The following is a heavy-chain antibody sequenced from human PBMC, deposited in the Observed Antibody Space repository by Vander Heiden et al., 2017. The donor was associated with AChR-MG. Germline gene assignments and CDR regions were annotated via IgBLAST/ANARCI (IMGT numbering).Heavy chain of an antibody. CDR2: IYYSGST. CDR3: ARVMVYAPRGMDV. CDR1: GGSVSSGSYY. Sequence: QVQLQESGPGLVKPSETLSLTCTVSGGSVSSGSYYWSWIRQPPGKGLEWIGYIYYSGSTNYNPSLKSRVTISVDTSKNQFSLKLSSVTAADTAVYYCARVMVYAPRGMDVWGQGPTVTVSS. V-gene: IGHV4-61*01. D-gene: IGHD2-8*01. J-gene: IGHJ6*02.